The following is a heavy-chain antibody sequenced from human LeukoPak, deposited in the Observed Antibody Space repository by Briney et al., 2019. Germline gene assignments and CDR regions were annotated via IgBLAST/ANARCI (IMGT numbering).Heavy chain of an antibody. CDR2: IYYSGST. CDR1: GGSISSGGYY. J-gene: IGHJ4*02. V-gene: IGHV4-31*02. Sequence: SQTLSLTWTVSGGSISSGGYYWSWIRQHPGKGLEWIGYIYYSGSTYYNPSLKSRVTISVDTSKNQFSLKLSSVTAADTAVYYCARERGPNYYDSSGYFDYWGQGTLVTVSS. D-gene: IGHD3-22*01. CDR3: ARERGPNYYDSSGYFDY.